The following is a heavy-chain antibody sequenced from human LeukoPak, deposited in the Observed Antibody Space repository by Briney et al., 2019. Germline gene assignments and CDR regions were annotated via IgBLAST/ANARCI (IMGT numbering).Heavy chain of an antibody. CDR1: GFTFSSYW. V-gene: IGHV3-74*01. CDR3: ARVRVGTTTFDY. Sequence: GGSLRLFCAASGFTFSSYWMHWVRQAPGKGLVWVSRINSDGSSTSYADSVKGRFTISRDNAKNTLYMQMNSLRAEDTAVYYCARVRVGTTTFDYWGQGTLVTVSS. J-gene: IGHJ4*02. CDR2: INSDGSST. D-gene: IGHD1-26*01.